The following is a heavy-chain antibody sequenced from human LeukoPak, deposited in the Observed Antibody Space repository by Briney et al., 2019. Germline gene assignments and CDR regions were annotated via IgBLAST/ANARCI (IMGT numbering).Heavy chain of an antibody. CDR2: IYYSGST. Sequence: SATLSLTCTVSGGSISSSSYYWGWIRQPPGKGLEWIGSIYYSGSTYYNPSLKSRVTISVDTSKNQFSLKLSSVTAADTAVYYCARLLWFGELYRWGQGTLVTVSS. D-gene: IGHD3-10*01. CDR3: ARLLWFGELYR. V-gene: IGHV4-39*07. CDR1: GGSISSSSYY. J-gene: IGHJ4*02.